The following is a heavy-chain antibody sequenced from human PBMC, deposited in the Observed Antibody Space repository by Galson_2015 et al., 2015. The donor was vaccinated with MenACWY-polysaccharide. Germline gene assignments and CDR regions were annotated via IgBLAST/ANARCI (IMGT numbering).Heavy chain of an antibody. CDR3: ARRFWNLEYLDW. CDR1: GYSFTTYW. Sequence: QSGAEVKKPGESLQISCKGSGYSFTTYWIAWVRQMPGKGLEWMGIIYSGDSDTRYSPSFQGQVIISADKSGDTAYLQWSSLKASDTAMYYCARRFWNLEYLDWWGQGTLVTVSS. CDR2: IYSGDSDT. V-gene: IGHV5-51*03. J-gene: IGHJ4*02. D-gene: IGHD1-1*01.